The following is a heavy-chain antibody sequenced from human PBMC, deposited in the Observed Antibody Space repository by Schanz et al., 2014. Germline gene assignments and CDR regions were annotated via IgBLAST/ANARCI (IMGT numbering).Heavy chain of an antibody. V-gene: IGHV1-69*02. CDR3: ARGTMPGSFDI. CDR1: RSTFSSYT. J-gene: IGHJ3*02. D-gene: IGHD2-2*01. CDR2: FIPILDVG. Sequence: QVQLVQSGAEVKKPGSPVKVSCKASRSTFSSYTISWVRQARGQGLEWVGRFIPILDVGNYAQQFQGRVTFTADKSTSTAYMELSSLRYDDTALYYCARGTMPGSFDIWGQGTMVTVSS.